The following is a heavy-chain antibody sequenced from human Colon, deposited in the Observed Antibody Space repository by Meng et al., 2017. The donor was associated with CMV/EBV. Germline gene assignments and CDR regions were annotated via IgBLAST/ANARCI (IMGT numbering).Heavy chain of an antibody. CDR3: ARGRNGCLLPLDS. D-gene: IGHD2-15*01. CDR2: HNHRGST. Sequence: QVHHQQGGVGLLKPSESLSLTFAITCGTCSAYYVPWSRQPPGKGLEWIEVHNHRGSTNYTPPLKSRVTIAIDTSKRLFSLRLTSVTAADTAVYYCARGRNGCLLPLDSWGQGTLVTASS. CDR1: CGTCSAYY. J-gene: IGHJ4*02. V-gene: IGHV4-34*01.